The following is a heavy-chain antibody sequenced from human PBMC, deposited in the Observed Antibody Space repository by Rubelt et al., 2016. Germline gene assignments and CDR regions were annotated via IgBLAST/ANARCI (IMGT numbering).Heavy chain of an antibody. J-gene: IGHJ6*02. V-gene: IGHV1-69*09. CDR2: IIPILGIA. D-gene: IGHD3-3*01. CDR3: AREEGLTIFGHYGMDV. CDR1: GGTFSSYA. Sequence: QVQLVQSGAEVKKPGSSVKVSCKASGGTFSSYAISWVRQAPGQGLEWMGRIIPILGIANYAQKLQGRVTITADKSTSTDYMELSSLRSEDTAVYYCAREEGLTIFGHYGMDVWGQGTTVTVSS.